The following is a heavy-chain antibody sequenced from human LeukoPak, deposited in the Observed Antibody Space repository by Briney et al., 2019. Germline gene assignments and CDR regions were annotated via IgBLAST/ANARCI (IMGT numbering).Heavy chain of an antibody. CDR1: SGSISTSNYY. D-gene: IGHD4-17*01. CDR2: IFYSGST. Sequence: SETLSLTCTVSSGSISTSNYYWGWVRQPPGKALEWIGNIFYSGSTYYNPSLKSRVTISVDTSKNQFSLKLSSVTAADTAVYYCARGESTVNWFDPWGQGTLVTVSS. V-gene: IGHV4-39*07. CDR3: ARGESTVNWFDP. J-gene: IGHJ5*02.